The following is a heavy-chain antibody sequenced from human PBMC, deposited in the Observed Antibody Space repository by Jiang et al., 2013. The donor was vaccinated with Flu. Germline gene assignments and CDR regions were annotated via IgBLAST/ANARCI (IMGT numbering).Heavy chain of an antibody. CDR1: TYG. D-gene: IGHD2-8*02. V-gene: IGHV1-18*01. J-gene: IGHJ4*02. Sequence: TYGINWVRQAPGQGLEWMAWISPYNGYTNYAQKFQGRVTVTIDTSTSVAYMELRSLRSDDTAVYYCTRVSGGAPVYYFDYWGQGALVTVSS. CDR3: TRVSGGAPVYYFDY. CDR2: ISPYNGYT.